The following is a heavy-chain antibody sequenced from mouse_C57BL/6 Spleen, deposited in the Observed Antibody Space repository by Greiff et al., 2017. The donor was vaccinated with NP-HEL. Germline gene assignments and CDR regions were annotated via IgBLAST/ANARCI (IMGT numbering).Heavy chain of an antibody. CDR3: ARDFYYGYPFAY. CDR2: SRNKANDYTT. J-gene: IGHJ3*01. Sequence: EVKLMESGGGLVQSGRSLRLSCATSGFTFSDFYMEWVRQAPGKGLEWIAASRNKANDYTTEYSASVKGRFIVSRDTSQSILYLQMNALRAEDTAIYYCARDFYYGYPFAYWGQGTLVTVSA. V-gene: IGHV7-1*01. CDR1: GFTFSDFY. D-gene: IGHD2-2*01.